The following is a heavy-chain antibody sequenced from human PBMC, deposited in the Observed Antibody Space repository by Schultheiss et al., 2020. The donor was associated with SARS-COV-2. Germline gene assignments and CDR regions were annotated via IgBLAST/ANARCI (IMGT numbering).Heavy chain of an antibody. Sequence: SETLSLTCTVSGGSISAYFWSWIRQPPGKGLEWIGNVYYTGSTNYSPSLKSRVTISVDMSKNQFSLKLNSVTAADTALYYCARGGRAKQLGFDYWGQGTLVTVSS. CDR1: GGSISAYF. D-gene: IGHD1-1*01. J-gene: IGHJ4*02. V-gene: IGHV4-59*01. CDR2: VYYTGST. CDR3: ARGGRAKQLGFDY.